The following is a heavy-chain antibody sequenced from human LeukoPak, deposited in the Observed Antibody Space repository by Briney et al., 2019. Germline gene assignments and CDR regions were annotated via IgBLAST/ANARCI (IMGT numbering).Heavy chain of an antibody. Sequence: ASVKVSCKASGYTFTSYDINWVRQATGQGLEWMGWMNPNSGNTGYAQKFQGRVTMTRNTSISTAYMELSSLRSEDTAVYYCARGDLDFWSGYYLNWFDPWGQRTLVTVSS. D-gene: IGHD3-3*01. J-gene: IGHJ5*02. V-gene: IGHV1-8*01. CDR1: GYTFTSYD. CDR3: ARGDLDFWSGYYLNWFDP. CDR2: MNPNSGNT.